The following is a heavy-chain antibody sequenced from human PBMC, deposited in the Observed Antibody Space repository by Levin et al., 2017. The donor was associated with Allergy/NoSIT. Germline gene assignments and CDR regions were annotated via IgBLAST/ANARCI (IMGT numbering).Heavy chain of an antibody. D-gene: IGHD1-1*01. J-gene: IGHJ6*02. CDR1: GYNFTNYW. Sequence: GESLKISCKGFGYNFTNYWIGWVRQMPGKGLEWMAMIYPGDSDTRYSPAFQGQVTISADKSISTAYLQWSSLKASDTAMYYCSRQGTAGTTDKYLFYGMDVWGHGTPVTVSS. CDR2: IYPGDSDT. V-gene: IGHV5-51*01. CDR3: SRQGTAGTTDKYLFYGMDV.